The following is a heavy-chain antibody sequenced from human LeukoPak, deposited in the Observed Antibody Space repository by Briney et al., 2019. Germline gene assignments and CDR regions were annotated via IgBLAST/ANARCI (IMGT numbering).Heavy chain of an antibody. D-gene: IGHD6-13*01. J-gene: IGHJ5*02. CDR2: IYYSGST. V-gene: IGHV4-59*08. CDR3: ARHRDDDSSSWYFGPRRIRTKYNWFDP. Sequence: SETLSLTCTVSGGSISSYYWSWIRQPPGKGLEWIGYIYYSGSTNYNPSLKSRVTISVDTSKNQFSLKLSSVTAADTAVYYCARHRDDDSSSWYFGPRRIRTKYNWFDPWGQGTLVTVSS. CDR1: GGSISSYY.